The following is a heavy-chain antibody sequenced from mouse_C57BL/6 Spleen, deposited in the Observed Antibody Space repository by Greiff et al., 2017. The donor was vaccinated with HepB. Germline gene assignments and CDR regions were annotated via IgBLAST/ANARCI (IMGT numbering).Heavy chain of an antibody. J-gene: IGHJ4*01. Sequence: EVQLQQSGPELVKPGASVKISCKASGYTFTDYYMNWVKQSHGKSLEWIGDINPNNGGTSYNQKFKGKATLTVDKSSSTAYMELRSLTSEDSAVYYCARYDYDAMDYGGKGTSGTVSS. CDR3: ARYDYDAMDY. V-gene: IGHV1-26*01. CDR1: GYTFTDYY. CDR2: INPNNGGT.